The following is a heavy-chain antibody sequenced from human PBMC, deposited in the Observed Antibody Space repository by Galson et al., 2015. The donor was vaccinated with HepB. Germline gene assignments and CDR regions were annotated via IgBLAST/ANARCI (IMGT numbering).Heavy chain of an antibody. Sequence: SLRLSCAGSGFKFYKVWMNWVRQAPGKGLEWVGRIKTKADGETTDYAAPVKDRFAISRDDSTKTVYLQMNSLKTEDTAIYYCSTDADFWGQGTLVTGSS. V-gene: IGHV3-15*01. CDR1: GFKFYKVW. CDR3: STDADF. CDR2: IKTKADGETT. J-gene: IGHJ4*02.